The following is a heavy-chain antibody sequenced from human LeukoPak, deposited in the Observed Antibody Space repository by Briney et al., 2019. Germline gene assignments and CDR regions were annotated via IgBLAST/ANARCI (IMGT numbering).Heavy chain of an antibody. V-gene: IGHV3-48*01. CDR2: ITSSSSTI. D-gene: IGHD6-19*01. J-gene: IGHJ4*02. CDR1: GFTFSSYW. Sequence: GGSLRLSCAASGFTFSSYWMSWVRQAPGKGLEWVSYITSSSSTIFYADSVKGRFTVSRVNAKNSLYLQMNSLRAEDTAVYYCARYATVAAHRDFDYWGQGTLVTVSS. CDR3: ARYATVAAHRDFDY.